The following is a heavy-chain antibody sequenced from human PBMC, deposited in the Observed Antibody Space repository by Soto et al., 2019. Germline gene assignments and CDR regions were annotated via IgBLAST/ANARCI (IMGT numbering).Heavy chain of an antibody. J-gene: IGHJ4*02. CDR1: GGSISSGDYY. D-gene: IGHD2-21*02. V-gene: IGHV4-30-4*01. CDR3: ASCGGDCSAIDY. Sequence: QVQLQESGPGLVKPSQTLSLTCTVSGGSISSGDYYWSWIRQPPGRGLEWIGYIYYSGSTYYNPSLKSRVTISADTSKNQFSRKLSSVTAADTAVYYCASCGGDCSAIDYWGQGTLVTVSS. CDR2: IYYSGST.